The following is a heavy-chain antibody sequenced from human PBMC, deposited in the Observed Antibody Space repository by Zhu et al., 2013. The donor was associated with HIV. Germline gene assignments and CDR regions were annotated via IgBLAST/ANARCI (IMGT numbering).Heavy chain of an antibody. J-gene: IGHJ5*02. Sequence: QVQLQESGPGLVKPSETLSLTCTVSGYSISSGYYWGWIRQPPGKGLEWIGSIYHSGSTYYNPSLKSRVTISVDTSKNQFSLKLSSVTAADTAVYYCARVAVAIQQAWFDPLGPGNPGHRLL. CDR1: GYSISSGYY. CDR2: IYHSGST. CDR3: ARVAVAIQQAWFDP. V-gene: IGHV4-38-2*02. D-gene: IGHD6-19*01.